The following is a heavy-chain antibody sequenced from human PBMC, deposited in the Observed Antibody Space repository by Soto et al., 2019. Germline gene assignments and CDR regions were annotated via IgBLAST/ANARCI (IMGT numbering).Heavy chain of an antibody. CDR3: ARGVLTVTTIHSYYYYYYYMDV. CDR1: GGSFSGYY. D-gene: IGHD4-17*01. CDR2: INHSGST. J-gene: IGHJ6*03. V-gene: IGHV4-34*01. Sequence: QVQLQQWGAGLLKPSETLSLTCAVYGGSFSGYYWSWIRQPPGKGLEWIGEINHSGSTNYNPSLKSRVTISVDTSKNQFSLKLSSVTAADTAVYYCARGVLTVTTIHSYYYYYYYMDVWGKGTTVTVSS.